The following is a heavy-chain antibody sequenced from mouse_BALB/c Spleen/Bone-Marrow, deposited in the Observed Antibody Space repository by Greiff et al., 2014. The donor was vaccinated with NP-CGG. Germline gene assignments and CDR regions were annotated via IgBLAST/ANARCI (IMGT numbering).Heavy chain of an antibody. CDR2: IHFSGYT. CDR1: GYSITSGHG. Sequence: VQLQQSGPDLVKPSQSLSLTCTVTGYSITSGHGWHWIRPFPGNRLQWMGYIHFSGYTDYNPSLKSRISITRDTSKNQFFLQLNSVTTEDTGTYYCTRETTVVADFDYWGQGTTLAVSS. J-gene: IGHJ2*01. CDR3: TRETTVVADFDY. V-gene: IGHV3-1*02. D-gene: IGHD1-1*01.